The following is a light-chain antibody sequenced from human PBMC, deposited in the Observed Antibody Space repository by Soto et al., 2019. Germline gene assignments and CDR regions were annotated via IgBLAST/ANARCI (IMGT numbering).Light chain of an antibody. CDR1: GGSITSNY. V-gene: IGLV6-57*02. CDR2: EDR. J-gene: IGLJ2*01. Sequence: NFMLTQPHSMSESPGKTITISCTGSGGSITSNYVQWYQQRPGSAPTIVIYEDRQRPSGVPDRFSGSIDSSSNSASLTISGLKTEDEADYYCQSYDSNNVNFGGGTKVTVL. CDR3: QSYDSNNVN.